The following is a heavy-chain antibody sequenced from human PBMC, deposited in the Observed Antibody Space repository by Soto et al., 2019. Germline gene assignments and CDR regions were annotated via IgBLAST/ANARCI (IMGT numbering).Heavy chain of an antibody. D-gene: IGHD3-9*01. CDR3: ERGPNYDILTGNYDGMDV. Sequence: QVPLVQSGAEVKKPGASVKVSCKASGYTFSSYGISWVRQAPGQGLEWMGWISAYNGNTNYAQKLQGRVTMTTDTSTSTAYMELRSLRSDDTAVYYCERGPNYDILTGNYDGMDVWGQGTTVTVSS. CDR1: GYTFSSYG. CDR2: ISAYNGNT. V-gene: IGHV1-18*01. J-gene: IGHJ6*02.